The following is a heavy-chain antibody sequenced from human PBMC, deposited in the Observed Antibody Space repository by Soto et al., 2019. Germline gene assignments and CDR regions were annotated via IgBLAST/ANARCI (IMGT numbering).Heavy chain of an antibody. CDR2: ISVYKGNT. Sequence: QVQLVQSGAEVKKPGASVKVSCKASGYTFTSYYISWVRQAPGQGLEWRGGISVYKGNTKYAQKPQGRVTMTTDTSTSTAYMELRSLRSDDTAVYYCARDLPPVDSWGQGTLITVSS. CDR3: ARDLPPVDS. CDR1: GYTFTSYY. J-gene: IGHJ4*02. V-gene: IGHV1-18*01.